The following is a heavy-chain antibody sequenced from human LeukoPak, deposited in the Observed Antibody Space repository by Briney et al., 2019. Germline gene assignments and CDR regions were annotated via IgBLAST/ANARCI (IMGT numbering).Heavy chain of an antibody. V-gene: IGHV3-23*01. CDR1: GFTFSSYA. CDR2: ISGSGGST. CDR3: AKETDQYYYYGMDV. J-gene: IGHJ6*02. Sequence: GGSLRLSCAASGFTFSSYAMSWVRQAPGKGLEWVSAISGSGGSTYYADSVGGRFTISRDNSKNTLYLQMNSLRAEDTAVYYCAKETDQYYYYGMDVWGQGTTVTVSS.